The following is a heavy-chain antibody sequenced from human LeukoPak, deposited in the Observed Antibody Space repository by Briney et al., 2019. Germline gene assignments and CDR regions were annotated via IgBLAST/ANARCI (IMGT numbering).Heavy chain of an antibody. CDR1: GGSFTDYY. J-gene: IGHJ6*02. Sequence: SETLSLTCAVYGGSFTDYYWSWIRHLPGKGLEWIGEIHHRAGANYNPSLWGRVTISADPSKNQFSLHLTSVTAADTATFYCARGPVRDDGLTGISYYFGLDVWGHGTTVTVSS. CDR3: ARGPVRDDGLTGISYYFGLDV. D-gene: IGHD2-21*02. CDR2: IHHRAGA. V-gene: IGHV4-34*01.